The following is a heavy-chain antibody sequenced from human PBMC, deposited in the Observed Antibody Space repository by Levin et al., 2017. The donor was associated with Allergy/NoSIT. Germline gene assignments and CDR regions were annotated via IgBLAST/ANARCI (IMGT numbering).Heavy chain of an antibody. Sequence: ASVKVSCKASGYTFTGYYMHWVRQAPGQGLEWMGWINPNSGGTNYAQKFQGRVTMTRDTSISTAYMELSRLRSDDTAVYYCAREDSGWGNYFDYWGQGTLVTVSS. J-gene: IGHJ4*02. CDR3: AREDSGWGNYFDY. CDR2: INPNSGGT. CDR1: GYTFTGYY. D-gene: IGHD6-19*01. V-gene: IGHV1-2*02.